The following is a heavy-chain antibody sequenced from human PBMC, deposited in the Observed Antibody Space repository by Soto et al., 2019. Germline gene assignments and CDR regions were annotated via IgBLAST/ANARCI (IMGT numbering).Heavy chain of an antibody. CDR2: ISNSGST. J-gene: IGHJ4*02. CDR3: ATESGSTYGYFDH. D-gene: IGHD5-18*01. CDR1: GGSVTSDEDY. Sequence: SETLSLTCTVSGGSVTSDEDYWTWIRQSPGKGLEWIGYISNSGSTGYNPSLKTRLSMSVDRSKNQSTLRLTSVTAADTAVYFCATESGSTYGYFDHWGQGTQVT. V-gene: IGHV4-30-4*01.